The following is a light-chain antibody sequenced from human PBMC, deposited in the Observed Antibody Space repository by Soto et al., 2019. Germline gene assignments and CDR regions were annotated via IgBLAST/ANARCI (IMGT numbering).Light chain of an antibody. J-gene: IGKJ1*01. V-gene: IGKV3-20*01. Sequence: EIVLTQSPGTLSLSPGETATLSCRSSQRISINYLAWYQQKPGQGPRLLIYGASNRAAGIPDRFSGSGSGTDFTLTISRLEPEDCAAYYCQQYGTSSTFGQGTKVDIK. CDR1: QRISINY. CDR3: QQYGTSST. CDR2: GAS.